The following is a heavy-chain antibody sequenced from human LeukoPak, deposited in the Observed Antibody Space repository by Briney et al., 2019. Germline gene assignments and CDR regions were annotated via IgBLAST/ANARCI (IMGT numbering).Heavy chain of an antibody. D-gene: IGHD1-26*01. Sequence: ASVKVSCKASGYTFTGYYMHWVRQAPGQGLEWMGRINPNSGGTNYAQKFQGRVTMTRDTSISTAYMELSRLRSDATAVYYCARVSSGSHFDYWGQGTLVTVSS. CDR3: ARVSSGSHFDY. V-gene: IGHV1-2*06. J-gene: IGHJ4*02. CDR1: GYTFTGYY. CDR2: INPNSGGT.